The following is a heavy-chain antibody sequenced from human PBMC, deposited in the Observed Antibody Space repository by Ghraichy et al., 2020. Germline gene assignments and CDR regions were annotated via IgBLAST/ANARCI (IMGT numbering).Heavy chain of an antibody. D-gene: IGHD4-23*01. V-gene: IGHV1-18*01. J-gene: IGHJ4*02. Sequence: ASVKVSCKASGYTFKKFGISWVRQAPGQGLEWMAWISAHTGKTYYAEKFHGRLTMTTDTPTSTACMELTSLTSDDTAVYYCAKALYGGSLDYWGQGTLVTVSS. CDR2: ISAHTGKT. CDR3: AKALYGGSLDY. CDR1: GYTFKKFG.